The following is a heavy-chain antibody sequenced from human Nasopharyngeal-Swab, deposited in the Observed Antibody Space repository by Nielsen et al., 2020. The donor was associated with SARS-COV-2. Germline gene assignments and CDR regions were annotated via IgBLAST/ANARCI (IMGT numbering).Heavy chain of an antibody. CDR1: GFTFSTYN. Sequence: GESLKISCAASGFTFSTYNMNWVRQAPGKGLEWVSSISSSSTYIYYAGSVKGRFTISRDSAQSSLFLQMNSLRAEDTAVYYCARDGLDYDFWSAYFMDVWGRGTTVTVSS. V-gene: IGHV3-21*01. CDR3: ARDGLDYDFWSAYFMDV. D-gene: IGHD3-3*01. CDR2: ISSSSTYI. J-gene: IGHJ6*02.